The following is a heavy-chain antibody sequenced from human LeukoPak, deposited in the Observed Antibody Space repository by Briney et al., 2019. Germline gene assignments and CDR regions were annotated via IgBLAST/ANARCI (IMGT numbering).Heavy chain of an antibody. Sequence: SETLSLTCTVSGYSISSAYYWDWIRQTPGKGLEWIGSIYHSGSTYYNPSLKSRVTISVDTSKNQFSLKLGSVTAADTAVYYCARIGDDGSNTYFDYWGQGTLVTVSS. V-gene: IGHV4-38-2*02. CDR3: ARIGDDGSNTYFDY. J-gene: IGHJ4*02. D-gene: IGHD5-24*01. CDR2: IYHSGST. CDR1: GYSISSAYY.